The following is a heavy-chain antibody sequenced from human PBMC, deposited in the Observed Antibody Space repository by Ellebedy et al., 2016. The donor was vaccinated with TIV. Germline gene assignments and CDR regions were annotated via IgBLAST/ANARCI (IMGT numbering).Heavy chain of an antibody. J-gene: IGHJ2*01. D-gene: IGHD2-15*01. CDR3: ARDRPWGYFDL. Sequence: GGSLRLSXAAAGFNFRSTWMSWVRQAPGKGLEWVANLHDEGINESFADSVKGRFTISRDNSRNFLYLHMNNLRAEDTAVYYCARDRPWGYFDLWGRGTLVTVSS. V-gene: IGHV3-7*04. CDR2: LHDEGINE. CDR1: GFNFRSTW.